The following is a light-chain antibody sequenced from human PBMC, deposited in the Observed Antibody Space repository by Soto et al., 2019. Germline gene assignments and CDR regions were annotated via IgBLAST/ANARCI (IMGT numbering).Light chain of an antibody. CDR2: GAS. V-gene: IGKV3-15*01. CDR3: QQYNFWPPRYT. J-gene: IGKJ2*01. Sequence: EIVMTQSPATLSVSPGERATFSCRASQSVSSNLAWYQQKPGQAPRLLIYGASTRATGIPARFSGSGSGTEFTLTISSLQSEDFVVYYCQQYNFWPPRYTFGQGTRLEIK. CDR1: QSVSSN.